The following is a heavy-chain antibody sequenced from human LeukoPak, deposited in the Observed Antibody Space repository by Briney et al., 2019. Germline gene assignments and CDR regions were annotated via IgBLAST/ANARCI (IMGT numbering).Heavy chain of an antibody. J-gene: IGHJ4*02. V-gene: IGHV4-39*01. Sequence: ASETLSLTCTVSGGSISSSSYYWGWIRQPPGKGLEWIGSIYYSGSTYYNPSLKSRVTISVDMSKNQFSLKLSSVTAADTAVYYCARSPYSNYPYYFDYWGQGTLVTVSS. CDR3: ARSPYSNYPYYFDY. CDR2: IYYSGST. CDR1: GGSISSSSYY. D-gene: IGHD4-11*01.